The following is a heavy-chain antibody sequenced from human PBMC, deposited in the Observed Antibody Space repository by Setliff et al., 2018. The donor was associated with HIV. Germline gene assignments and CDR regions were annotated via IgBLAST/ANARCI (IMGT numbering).Heavy chain of an antibody. CDR1: GDSITSGGYF. CDR3: AREGGGYSGTYFNFPFDS. J-gene: IGHJ4*02. D-gene: IGHD1-26*01. CDR2: IDHSGNT. Sequence: PSETLSLTCTVSGDSITSGGYFWSWIRQHPGKGLEWIGEIDHSGNTNYNPSLKSRVTMSIDTSTNQFSLKLNSVTAADMATYYCAREGGGYSGTYFNFPFDSWGQGTLVTVSS. V-gene: IGHV4-31*03.